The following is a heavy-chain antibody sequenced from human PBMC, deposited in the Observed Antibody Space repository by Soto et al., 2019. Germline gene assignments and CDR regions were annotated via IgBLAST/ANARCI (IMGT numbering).Heavy chain of an antibody. V-gene: IGHV4-4*02. CDR2: IYHSGST. CDR1: GGSISSSNW. Sequence: QVQLQESGPGLVKPSGTLSLTCAVSGGSISSSNWWSWVRQPPGKGLEWVGEIYHSGSTNYNPSLTRRVTISVYMYKNKFYLKLSSVTAAATDVYDCERVNTGGPSFDYWGQGTLVTVSS. CDR3: ERVNTGGPSFDY. J-gene: IGHJ4*02. D-gene: IGHD3-16*01.